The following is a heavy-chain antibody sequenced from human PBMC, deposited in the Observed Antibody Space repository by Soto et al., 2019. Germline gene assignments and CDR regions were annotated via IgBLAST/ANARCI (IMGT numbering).Heavy chain of an antibody. CDR2: ISYDGSNK. D-gene: IGHD5-18*01. CDR1: GFTFSSYA. V-gene: IGHV3-30-3*01. CDR3: ARLGSTLDTY. Sequence: GGSLRLSCAASGFTFSSYAMHWVRQAPGKGLEWVAVISYDGSNKYYADSVKGRFTISRDNSKNTLYLQMNSLRAEDTAVYYCARLGSTLDTYWGQGTLVTVSS. J-gene: IGHJ4*02.